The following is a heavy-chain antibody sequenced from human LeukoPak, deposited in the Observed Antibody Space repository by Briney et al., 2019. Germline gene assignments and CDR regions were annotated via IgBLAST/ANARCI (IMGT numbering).Heavy chain of an antibody. D-gene: IGHD6-13*01. CDR1: GGSISSYY. CDR2: IYYSGTT. J-gene: IGHJ1*01. CDR3: ASQSRVAAAVYFQH. V-gene: IGHV4-59*12. Sequence: SETLSLTCTVSGGSISSYYWTWIRQPPGKGLEWLGYIYYSGTTNYNPSLKSRVTISVDKSKNQFSLKLSSVTAADTAVYYCASQSRVAAAVYFQHWGQGTLVTVSS.